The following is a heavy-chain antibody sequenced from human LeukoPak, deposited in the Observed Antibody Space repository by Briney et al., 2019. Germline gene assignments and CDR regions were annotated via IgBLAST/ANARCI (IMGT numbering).Heavy chain of an antibody. D-gene: IGHD1-26*01. V-gene: IGHV3-73*01. CDR1: GFAFSGSA. CDR2: IRTKANSYAT. J-gene: IGHJ3*02. Sequence: GGSLKLSCAASGFAFSGSAIHWVRQVSGKGLEWVGLIRTKANSYATAYGASVKGRFTISRDDSKNTAYLQMNSLKFDDTAVYYCVRRDERSGSYWGNAFDIWGQGTMVSVSS. CDR3: VRRDERSGSYWGNAFDI.